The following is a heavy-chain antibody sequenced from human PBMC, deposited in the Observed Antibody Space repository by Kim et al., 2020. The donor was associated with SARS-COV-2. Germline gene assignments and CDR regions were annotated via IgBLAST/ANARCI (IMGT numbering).Heavy chain of an antibody. J-gene: IGHJ4*02. CDR3: ARRVRGVMAWDY. V-gene: IGHV4-34*01. Sequence: TNNPSLTSRVTISVATSKNQFSLKLSSVTAADTAVYYCARRVRGVMAWDYWGQGTLVTVSS. D-gene: IGHD3-10*01.